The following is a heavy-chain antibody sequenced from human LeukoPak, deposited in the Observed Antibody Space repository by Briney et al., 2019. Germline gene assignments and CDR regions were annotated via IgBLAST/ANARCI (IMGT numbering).Heavy chain of an antibody. Sequence: PGGSLRLSCAASGFTFSSYAMSWVRQVPGRGLEWVSAISGSGGSTYYADSVKGRFTISRDNSKNTLYLQMNSLRAEDTAVYYCAKPVGSPYYYMDVWGKGTTVTVSS. CDR1: GFTFSSYA. V-gene: IGHV3-23*01. CDR3: AKPVGSPYYYMDV. J-gene: IGHJ6*03. D-gene: IGHD2-15*01. CDR2: ISGSGGST.